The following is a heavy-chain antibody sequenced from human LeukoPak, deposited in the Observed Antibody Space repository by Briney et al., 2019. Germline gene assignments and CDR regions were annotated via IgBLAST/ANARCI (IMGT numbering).Heavy chain of an antibody. D-gene: IGHD2-15*01. CDR2: IYPGDSDT. Sequence: GESLKISCEGSGYSFTTYWIGWVRQMPGKGLEWMGIIYPGDSDTRYSPSFQGKVTISADKSISTAYLQWSSLKASDTAMYYCARRVVDATFDYWGQGTLVTVSS. V-gene: IGHV5-51*01. CDR1: GYSFTTYW. J-gene: IGHJ4*02. CDR3: ARRVVDATFDY.